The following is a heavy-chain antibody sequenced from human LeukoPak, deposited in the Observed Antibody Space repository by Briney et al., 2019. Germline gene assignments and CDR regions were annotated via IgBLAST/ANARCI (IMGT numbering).Heavy chain of an antibody. J-gene: IGHJ5*02. V-gene: IGHV4-59*01. CDR3: ARDPTRIAARPFDP. CDR1: GGSFSSYY. Sequence: PSETLSLTCTVSGGSFSSYYGSWIRQPPGKGLEWIGYIYYSGSTDYNPSLKRRVTISVETSKNQFSLNLSSVTAADTAVYYCARDPTRIAARPFDPWGQGTLVTVSS. CDR2: IYYSGST. D-gene: IGHD6-6*01.